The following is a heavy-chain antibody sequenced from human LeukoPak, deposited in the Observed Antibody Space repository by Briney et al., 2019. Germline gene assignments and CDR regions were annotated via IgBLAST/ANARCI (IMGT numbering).Heavy chain of an antibody. D-gene: IGHD6-19*01. V-gene: IGHV4-30-2*02. CDR2: VYHSGST. CDR3: ARSGYSSGWYFDY. CDR1: GGSISSGGYY. Sequence: TSQTLSLTCTVSGGSISSGGYYWSWIRQPPGKGLEWIGYVYHSGSTYYNPSLKSRVTISVDASKNQFSLKLSSVTAADTAVYYCARSGYSSGWYFDYWGQGTPVTVSS. J-gene: IGHJ4*02.